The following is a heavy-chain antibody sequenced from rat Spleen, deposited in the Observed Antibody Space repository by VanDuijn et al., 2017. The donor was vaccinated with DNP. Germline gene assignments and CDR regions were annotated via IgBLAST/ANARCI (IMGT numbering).Heavy chain of an antibody. D-gene: IGHD1-1*01. CDR3: ASHSGWFAY. CDR2: INYDGRNT. V-gene: IGHV5-7*01. J-gene: IGHJ3*01. CDR1: GFNFNTYD. Sequence: EVQLVESGGGLVQPGGSMKLSCAASGFNFNTYDMAWVRLAPKKGLEWVANINYDGRNTNFRDSVRGRFTISRDNARNTLYLQMDSLRSEDRATYYCASHSGWFAYWGQGTLVTVSS.